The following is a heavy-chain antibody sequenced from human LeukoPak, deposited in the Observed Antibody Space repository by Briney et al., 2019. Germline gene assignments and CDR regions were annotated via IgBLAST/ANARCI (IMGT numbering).Heavy chain of an antibody. CDR3: ATANLTYSGTYWGTFDY. J-gene: IGHJ4*02. D-gene: IGHD1-26*01. CDR2: ISAYNGNT. CDR1: GYIFSDYY. V-gene: IGHV1-18*04. Sequence: GASVKVSCKASGYIFSDYYMHWVRQAPGQGLEWMGWISAYNGNTNYAQKFQGRVTITADESTITAYMELSSLRSEDTAVYYCATANLTYSGTYWGTFDYWGQGTLVTVSS.